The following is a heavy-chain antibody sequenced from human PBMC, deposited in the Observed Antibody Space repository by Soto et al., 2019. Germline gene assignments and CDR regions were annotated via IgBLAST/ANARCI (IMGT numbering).Heavy chain of an antibody. CDR1: GFTFSTYW. CDR2: IKSDGSST. CDR3: ARDRQGSGYYYGMDV. Sequence: EVQLVESGGGLVQPGGSLRLSCAASGFTFSTYWMHWVRQAPGKGLVWVSRIKSDGSSTTYADSVKGRFTISRDNARNTLYLQMNSLRTEDTAVYYCARDRQGSGYYYGMDVWGQGTTVTVSS. V-gene: IGHV3-74*01. J-gene: IGHJ6*02.